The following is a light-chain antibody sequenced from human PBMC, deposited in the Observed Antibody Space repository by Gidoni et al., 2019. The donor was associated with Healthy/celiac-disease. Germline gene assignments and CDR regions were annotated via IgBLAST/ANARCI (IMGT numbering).Light chain of an antibody. CDR2: DVS. J-gene: IGLJ2*01. CDR1: SSDVGCYTY. CDR3: CSYAGSYTLV. Sequence: QSALTQPRSVSGSPGQSVTISCTGTSSDVGCYTYVSWYQPHPGKPPKLMIYDVSKRPSGVPDRFSGSKSGNTASLTISGLQAEDEADYYCCSYAGSYTLVFGGGTKLTVL. V-gene: IGLV2-11*01.